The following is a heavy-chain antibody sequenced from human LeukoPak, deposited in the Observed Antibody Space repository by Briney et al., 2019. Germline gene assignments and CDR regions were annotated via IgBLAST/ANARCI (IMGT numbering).Heavy chain of an antibody. D-gene: IGHD2-2*01. Sequence: IPSQTLSLTCTVSGGSISSGSYYWSWIRQPAGKGLEWIGRIYTSGSTNYNPSLKSRVTISVDTSKNQFSLKLSSVTAADTAVYYCASFRRRRSGSGATSREPYFDYWGQGTLVTVSS. V-gene: IGHV4-61*02. CDR2: IYTSGST. J-gene: IGHJ4*02. CDR1: GGSISSGSYY. CDR3: ASFRRRRSGSGATSREPYFDY.